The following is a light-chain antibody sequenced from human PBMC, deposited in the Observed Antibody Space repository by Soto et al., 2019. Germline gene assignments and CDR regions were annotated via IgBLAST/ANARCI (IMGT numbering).Light chain of an antibody. J-gene: IGKJ2*01. CDR1: QNALFSASNKNY. CDR3: QQYFSIPMFT. CDR2: WAS. V-gene: IGKV4-1*01. Sequence: DVVLTQSPDSLAMSLGETATITCKTSQNALFSASNKNYIAWYQRRPGQPLKLLFYWASTRAPGVPERFSGSGSGTDFTLTISNLQPDDAATYYCQQYFSIPMFTFAQGTKLQIK.